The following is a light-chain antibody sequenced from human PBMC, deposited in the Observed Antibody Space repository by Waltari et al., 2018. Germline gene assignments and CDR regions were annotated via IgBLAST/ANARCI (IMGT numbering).Light chain of an antibody. J-gene: IGKJ1*01. CDR1: DSVGIY. CDR2: HAS. CDR3: QKYVSLPAT. Sequence: ETVLTQSPGTLSLSPGERATLSCKASDSVGIYSAWYQQKPGQAPRLLIYHASNRATGIPDRFSGSGSGTDFSLTISRLEPEDSAVYYCQKYVSLPATFGQGTKVEI. V-gene: IGKV3-20*01.